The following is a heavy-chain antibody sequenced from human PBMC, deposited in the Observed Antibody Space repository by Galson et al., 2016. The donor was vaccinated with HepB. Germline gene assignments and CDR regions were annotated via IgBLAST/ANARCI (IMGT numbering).Heavy chain of an antibody. V-gene: IGHV1-46*01. CDR2: INPAGGST. CDR3: ARDEGLGIVPFDY. J-gene: IGHJ4*02. Sequence: QSGAEVTKPGESLKISCKASGSTFTIYYMHWVRQAPGQGLEWMGVINPAGGSTSYAQKFQGRVTMTRDTSTSTVYMELSSLSSKDTAMYYCARDEGLGIVPFDYWGQGTLVTVSS. D-gene: IGHD7-27*01. CDR1: GSTFTIYY.